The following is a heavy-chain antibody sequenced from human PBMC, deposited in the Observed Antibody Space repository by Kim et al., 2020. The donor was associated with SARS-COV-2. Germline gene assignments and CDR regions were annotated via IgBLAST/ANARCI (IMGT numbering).Heavy chain of an antibody. V-gene: IGHV3-43D*03. J-gene: IGHJ1*01. D-gene: IGHD3-10*01. CDR3: AVAAMGDLLRPT. CDR2: INWAGNSA. Sequence: GGSLRLSCAASGFAFDDYAMHWVRQTPGKGLEWVSVINWAGNSAFYTDSVKGRFTISRDNSKNSLYLEMSSLKVEDTASYYCAVAAMGDLLRPTWGQGTL. CDR1: GFAFDDYA.